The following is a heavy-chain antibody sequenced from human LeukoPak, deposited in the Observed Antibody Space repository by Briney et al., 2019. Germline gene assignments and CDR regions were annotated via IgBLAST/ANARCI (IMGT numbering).Heavy chain of an antibody. CDR1: GFTFSSYA. CDR2: ISGSGGST. V-gene: IGHV3-23*01. CDR3: AKIPAAIGYYFDY. J-gene: IGHJ4*02. D-gene: IGHD2-2*01. Sequence: GGSLRLSCAASGFTFSSYAMSWVRQAPGKGLEWVSAISGSGGSTYYADSVKGRFTISRDNSKNTLYLQMNSLRAEDTAVYYCAKIPAAIGYYFDYWGQRTLVTVSS.